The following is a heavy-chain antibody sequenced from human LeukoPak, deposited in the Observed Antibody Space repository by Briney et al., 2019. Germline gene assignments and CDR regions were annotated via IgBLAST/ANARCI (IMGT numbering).Heavy chain of an antibody. J-gene: IGHJ6*02. CDR2: IKQDGSEK. V-gene: IGHV3-7*01. Sequence: PGGSLRLSCAASGFTFNNYWMSWVRQAPGKGLEWVANIKQDGSEKYYVDSVKGRFTISRDNAKNSLYLQMNSLRGEDTAVYYCAKTMVTAIPYYYGMDVWGQGTTVTVSS. D-gene: IGHD2-21*02. CDR3: AKTMVTAIPYYYGMDV. CDR1: GFTFNNYW.